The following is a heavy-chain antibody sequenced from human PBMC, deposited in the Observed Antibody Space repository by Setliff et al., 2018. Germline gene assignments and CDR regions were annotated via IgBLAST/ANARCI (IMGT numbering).Heavy chain of an antibody. Sequence: PSETLSLTCAVYGDSFSDYYWSWIRQPPGKGLEWIEEINHRGSTNYSPSLRSRVTMSVDASKNEFSLKVSSVTAADTAVYYCARQAHDLKGGTTLFYWFDPWGQGTLVTVPQ. D-gene: IGHD1-26*01. V-gene: IGHV4-34*01. J-gene: IGHJ5*02. CDR1: GDSFSDYY. CDR2: INHRGST. CDR3: ARQAHDLKGGTTLFYWFDP.